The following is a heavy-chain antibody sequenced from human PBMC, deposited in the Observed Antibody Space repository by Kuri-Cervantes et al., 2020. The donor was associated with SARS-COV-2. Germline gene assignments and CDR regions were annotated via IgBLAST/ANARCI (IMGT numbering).Heavy chain of an antibody. Sequence: SVKVSXXASXXTXXGYYMHWVRQAPGQGLEWMGWINPNSGGTNXAQKFQGWVXMTRDTSISTAYMXLXRLRSDXXAVYYCARXXPFRRLVVXXXGGAFDIWGQGTMVTVSS. CDR3: ARXXPFRRLVVXXXGGAFDI. CDR1: XXTXXGYY. V-gene: IGHV1-2*04. J-gene: IGHJ3*02. D-gene: IGHD3-22*01. CDR2: INPNSGGT.